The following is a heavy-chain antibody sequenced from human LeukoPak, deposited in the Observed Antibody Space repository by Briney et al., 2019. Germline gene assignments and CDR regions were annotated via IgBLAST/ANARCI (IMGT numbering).Heavy chain of an antibody. D-gene: IGHD3-10*01. CDR2: IYPSGTT. CDR3: ARVGVGVITGDY. Sequence: SETLSLTCTVSGGSISSYDWSWIRQPPGKGLEWIGDIYPSGTTHYNPSLKSRVTISIDTSKNQFFLRLASLAAADTAVYYCARVGVGVITGDYWSQGTLVTVSS. J-gene: IGHJ4*02. V-gene: IGHV4-4*08. CDR1: GGSISSYD.